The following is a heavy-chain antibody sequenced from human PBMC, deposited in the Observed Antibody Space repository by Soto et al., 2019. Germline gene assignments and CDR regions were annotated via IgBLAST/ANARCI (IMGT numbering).Heavy chain of an antibody. D-gene: IGHD6-13*01. CDR2: ISSGSTTI. CDR1: GFTFSSYS. Sequence: GGSLRLSCAASGFTFSSYSMHWVHQAPGKGLEWVSYISSGSTTIYYADSVRGRFTTSRDNAKNSLYLQMNSLRAEDTAVYYCARGYSSFDYWGQGTLVTVSS. J-gene: IGHJ4*02. V-gene: IGHV3-48*01. CDR3: ARGYSSFDY.